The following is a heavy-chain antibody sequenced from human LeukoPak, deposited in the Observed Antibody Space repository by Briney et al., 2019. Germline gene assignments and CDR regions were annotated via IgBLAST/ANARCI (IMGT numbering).Heavy chain of an antibody. Sequence: ASVKVSCKASGYTFTNYYMHWVRQAPGQGLEGMGIINPGGGNTIYAQKFQGRVTMTRDTSTSTVYMELSSLRSEDTAVYYCARNALSGGDNWFDPWGQGTLVTVSS. CDR1: GYTFTNYY. D-gene: IGHD3-10*01. V-gene: IGHV1-46*01. CDR2: INPGGGNT. J-gene: IGHJ5*02. CDR3: ARNALSGGDNWFDP.